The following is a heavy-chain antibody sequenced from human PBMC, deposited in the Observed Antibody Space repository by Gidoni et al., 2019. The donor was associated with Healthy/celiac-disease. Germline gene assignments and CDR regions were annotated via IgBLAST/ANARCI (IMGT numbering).Heavy chain of an antibody. CDR3: ASHSGYDLIHWYFDY. CDR1: GGSISSSSYY. CDR2: IYYSGST. J-gene: IGHJ4*02. D-gene: IGHD5-12*01. V-gene: IGHV4-39*01. Sequence: QLQLQESGPGLVKPSETLSLTCTVSGGSISSSSYYWGWIRQPPGKGLEWIGSIYYSGSTYYNPSLKSRVTISVDTSKNQFSLKLSSVTAADTAVYYCASHSGYDLIHWYFDYWGQGTLVTVSS.